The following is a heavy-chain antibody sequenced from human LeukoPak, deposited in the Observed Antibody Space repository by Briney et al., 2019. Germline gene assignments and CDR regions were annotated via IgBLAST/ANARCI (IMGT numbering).Heavy chain of an antibody. CDR1: GVSFSGYY. V-gene: IGHV4-34*01. CDR2: INHSGST. J-gene: IGHJ4*02. D-gene: IGHD1-26*01. Sequence: SETLSLTCAVYGVSFSGYYWSWIRQPPGKGLEWIGEINHSGSTNYNPSLKSRVTISVDTSKNQFSLKLSSVTAADTAVYYCARVGATQVLPGPGYYFDYWGQGTLVTVSS. CDR3: ARVGATQVLPGPGYYFDY.